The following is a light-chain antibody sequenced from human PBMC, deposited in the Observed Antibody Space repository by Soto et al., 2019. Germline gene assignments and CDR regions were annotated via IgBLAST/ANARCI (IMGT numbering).Light chain of an antibody. CDR1: QSIGRW. CDR2: EAS. J-gene: IGKJ5*01. V-gene: IGKV1-5*03. CDR3: QQYNSYMLT. Sequence: DIQMTQSPSTLSASVGDRVTIACRASQSIGRWLAWYQQKPGKAPNLLNYEASNLESGVPSRFSGSGSGKEFTLTISSLQPDDFATYYCQQYNSYMLTFGQGTRLESK.